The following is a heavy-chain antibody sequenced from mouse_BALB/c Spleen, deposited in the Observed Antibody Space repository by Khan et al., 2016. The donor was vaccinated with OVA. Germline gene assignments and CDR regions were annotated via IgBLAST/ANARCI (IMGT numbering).Heavy chain of an antibody. CDR1: GYSITSDYA. Sequence: EVQLQESGPGLMKPSQSLSLTCTVTGYSITSDYAWNWIQQFPGNKLEWMGYISYSGSTSYTPSLKSRISITRDTSKNQFFLQLNSVNNGDTATYYCARRSYYANWYFDVWGAGTTVTVSS. J-gene: IGHJ1*01. D-gene: IGHD1-1*02. CDR2: ISYSGST. V-gene: IGHV3-2*02. CDR3: ARRSYYANWYFDV.